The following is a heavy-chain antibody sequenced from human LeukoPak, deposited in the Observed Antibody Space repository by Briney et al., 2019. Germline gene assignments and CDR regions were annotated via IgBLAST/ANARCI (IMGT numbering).Heavy chain of an antibody. Sequence: SGPTLVKPTQTLTLTCTFSGFSLSTSGVGVGWIRQPPGKALEWLALIYWDDDKRYSPSLKSRLTITKDTSKNQVVLTMTNMDPVDTATYYCAHWLDYGGYSHGTYFDYWGQGTLVTVSS. D-gene: IGHD4-17*01. CDR3: AHWLDYGGYSHGTYFDY. J-gene: IGHJ4*02. CDR2: IYWDDDK. V-gene: IGHV2-5*02. CDR1: GFSLSTSGVG.